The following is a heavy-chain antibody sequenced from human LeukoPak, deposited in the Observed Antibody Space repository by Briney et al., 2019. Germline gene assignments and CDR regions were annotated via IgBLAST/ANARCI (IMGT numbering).Heavy chain of an antibody. V-gene: IGHV3-7*05. CDR3: ARVSDPWLQLT. Sequence: GGSLRLSCPASGFTFSNYWMTWVRQAPGKGLEWVGNIKQDGSEKRYADSVRGRFSISRDNAQTSLYLQMNSLRAEDTAVYYCARVSDPWLQLTWGQGTLVTVSS. CDR2: IKQDGSEK. J-gene: IGHJ5*02. CDR1: GFTFSNYW. D-gene: IGHD5-24*01.